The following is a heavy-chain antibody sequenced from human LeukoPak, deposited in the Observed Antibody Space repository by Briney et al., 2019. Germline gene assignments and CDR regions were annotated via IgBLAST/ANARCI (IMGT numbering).Heavy chain of an antibody. Sequence: PSETLSLTCTVSGGSISSYYWSWIRQPAGKGLEWIGRIYTSGSTNYNPSLKSRVTMSVDTSKNQFSLKLSSVTAADTAVYYCARDSPEYYDILTGYYQGSAFDIWGQGTMVTVSS. CDR3: ARDSPEYYDILTGYYQGSAFDI. D-gene: IGHD3-9*01. V-gene: IGHV4-4*07. CDR2: IYTSGST. CDR1: GGSISSYY. J-gene: IGHJ3*02.